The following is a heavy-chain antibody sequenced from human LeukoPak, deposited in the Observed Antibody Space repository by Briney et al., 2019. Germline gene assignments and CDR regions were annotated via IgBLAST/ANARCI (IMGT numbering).Heavy chain of an antibody. CDR1: GGSISSCY. CDR2: IHYSGST. V-gene: IGHV4-59*01. CDR3: ARDARGTGTFDY. D-gene: IGHD7-27*01. Sequence: SETLSLTCTVSGGSISSCYWGWIRLPPGKGLEWIGYIHYSGSTNHNPSLKSRVTISVDTSKNQFSLKLSSVTAADTAVYYCARDARGTGTFDYWGQGTLVTVPS. J-gene: IGHJ4*02.